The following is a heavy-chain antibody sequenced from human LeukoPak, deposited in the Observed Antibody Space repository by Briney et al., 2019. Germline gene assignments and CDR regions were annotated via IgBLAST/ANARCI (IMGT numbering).Heavy chain of an antibody. CDR2: IHPNGIT. Sequence: SETLSLTCTASGGSSNNGNGSYYWSWIRQPAGKGLEWIGRIHPNGITMYSPSLKSRVTISVDTSKNQFSLKLSSVTAADTAVYYCARHEESAAAAMYYYYYMDVWGKGTTVTVSS. J-gene: IGHJ6*03. CDR3: ARHEESAAAAMYYYYYMDV. D-gene: IGHD6-13*01. V-gene: IGHV4-61*02. CDR1: GGSSNNGNGSYY.